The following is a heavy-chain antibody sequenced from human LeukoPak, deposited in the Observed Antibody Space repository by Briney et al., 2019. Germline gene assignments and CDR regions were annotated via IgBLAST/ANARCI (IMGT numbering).Heavy chain of an antibody. D-gene: IGHD3-10*01. CDR2: IYYSGST. CDR1: GGSISSYY. Sequence: SETLSLTCTVSGGSISSYYWSWIRQPPGKGLEWIGYIYYSGSTNYNPSLKSRVTISVDTSKNQFSLKLSSVTAADTAVYYCARCGITMVRGVIDYWGQGTLVTVSS. J-gene: IGHJ4*02. CDR3: ARCGITMVRGVIDY. V-gene: IGHV4-59*01.